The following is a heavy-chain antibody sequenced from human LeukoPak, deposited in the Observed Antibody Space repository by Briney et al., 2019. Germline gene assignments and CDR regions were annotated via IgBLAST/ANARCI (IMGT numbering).Heavy chain of an antibody. J-gene: IGHJ4*02. V-gene: IGHV4-39*01. CDR1: GGSISSSSYY. D-gene: IGHD2-8*01. CDR2: IYYSGST. CDR3: ASTKEYYFDY. Sequence: PSETLSLTCTVSGGSISSSSYYWGWIRQPPGKGLEWIGSIYYSGSTYYNPSLKSRVTISVDTSKNQFSLKLSSVTAADTAAYYCASTKEYYFDYWGQGTLVTVSS.